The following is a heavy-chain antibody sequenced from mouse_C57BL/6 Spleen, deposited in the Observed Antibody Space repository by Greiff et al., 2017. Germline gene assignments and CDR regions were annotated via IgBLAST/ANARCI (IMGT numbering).Heavy chain of an antibody. CDR2: ISSGSSTI. J-gene: IGHJ1*03. D-gene: IGHD2-1*01. CDR3: ARHLIYYGNYEYFDV. CDR1: GFTFSDYG. V-gene: IGHV5-17*01. Sequence: EVMLVESGGGLVKPGGSLKLSCAASGFTFSDYGMHWVRQAPEKGLEWVAYISSGSSTIYYADTVKGRFTISRDNAKNTLFLQMTSLMSEDTAMYYCARHLIYYGNYEYFDVWGTGTTVTVSS.